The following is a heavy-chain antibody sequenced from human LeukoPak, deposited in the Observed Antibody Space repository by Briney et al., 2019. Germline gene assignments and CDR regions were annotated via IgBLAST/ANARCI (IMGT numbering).Heavy chain of an antibody. J-gene: IGHJ3*02. D-gene: IGHD3-10*01. CDR1: GFTFSNYE. V-gene: IGHV3-48*03. CDR3: ARDSLPIFTVDRGVSTADAFDI. Sequence: GGSLRLSCAASGFTFSNYEINWVRQAPGKGLEWVSYISGGGDTIYYADSVKGRFTISRDNAKNLLYLQTNSLRAEDTAVYYCARDSLPIFTVDRGVSTADAFDIWGQGTMVTVSS. CDR2: ISGGGDTI.